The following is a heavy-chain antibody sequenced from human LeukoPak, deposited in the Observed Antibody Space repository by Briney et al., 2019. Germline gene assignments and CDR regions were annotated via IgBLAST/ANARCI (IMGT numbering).Heavy chain of an antibody. J-gene: IGHJ4*02. CDR1: GYTFTDYY. D-gene: IGHD4-23*01. V-gene: IGHV1-2*02. CDR3: ARGSAVVGGGGPLFDY. CDR2: INPNSGGT. Sequence: ASVKVSCKASGYTFTDYYIHWVRQAPGQGLEWMGWINPNSGGTNYAQKFQGRVTVTRDTSISTAYLDLSSLRSDDTAVYYCARGSAVVGGGGPLFDYWGQGTLVAVSS.